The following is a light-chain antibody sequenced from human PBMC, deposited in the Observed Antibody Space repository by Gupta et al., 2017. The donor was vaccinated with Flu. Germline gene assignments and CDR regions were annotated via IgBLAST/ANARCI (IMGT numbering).Light chain of an antibody. Sequence: PATLSLSPGERATLSCRASQSVGSFLAWYQQRPGQVPRLLVYDASNRATGIPVRFSGSGSGTEFTLTINSLEPEDFAVYYCQQRYNWPVTFGGGTKVEIK. CDR1: QSVGSF. V-gene: IGKV3-11*01. J-gene: IGKJ4*01. CDR3: QQRYNWPVT. CDR2: DAS.